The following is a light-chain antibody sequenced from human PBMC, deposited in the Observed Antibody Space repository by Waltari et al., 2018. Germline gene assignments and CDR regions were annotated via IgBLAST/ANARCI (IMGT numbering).Light chain of an antibody. V-gene: IGKV1-39*01. CDR3: QQSYSTPQT. CDR2: AAS. J-gene: IGKJ1*01. Sequence: DIQMTQSPSSLSASVGDRVTITCRESQSISSDLNWYQQKPGKAPKLLIYAASSLQSGVPSRFSGSGSGTDFTLTISSLQPEYFATYYCQQSYSTPQTFGQGTKVEIK. CDR1: QSISSD.